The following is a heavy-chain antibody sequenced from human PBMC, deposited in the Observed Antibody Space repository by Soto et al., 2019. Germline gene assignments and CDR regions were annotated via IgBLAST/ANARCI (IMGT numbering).Heavy chain of an antibody. J-gene: IGHJ6*02. CDR3: ADGDIVGTVMVVYYGMDV. D-gene: IGHD5-18*01. Sequence: QVQLVQSGAEVKKPGSSVKVSCKASGGTFSSYAISWVRQAPGQGLEWMGGIIPIFGTANYAQKFEGRVTITADEPTSADYMELSSVRSEGTVMYYCADGDIVGTVMVVYYGMDVWGQGTTVTVS. V-gene: IGHV1-69*01. CDR2: IIPIFGTA. CDR1: GGTFSSYA.